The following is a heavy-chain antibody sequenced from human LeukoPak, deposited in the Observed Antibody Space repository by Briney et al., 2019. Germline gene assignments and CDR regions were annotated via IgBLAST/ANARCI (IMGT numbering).Heavy chain of an antibody. J-gene: IGHJ4*02. CDR3: ASGYCSGGSCYSPFYY. D-gene: IGHD2-15*01. CDR2: IYSGGNT. CDR1: GFTVSSNY. V-gene: IGHV3-53*01. Sequence: PGGSLRLSCAASGFTVSSNYMSWVRQAPGKGLEWVSIIYSGGNTYYADSVKGRFTISRDNSKNTLYLQMNSLRAEDTAVYYCASGYCSGGSCYSPFYYWGQGTLVTVSS.